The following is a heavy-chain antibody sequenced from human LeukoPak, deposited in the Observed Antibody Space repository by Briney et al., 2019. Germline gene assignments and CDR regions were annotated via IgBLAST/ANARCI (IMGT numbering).Heavy chain of an antibody. D-gene: IGHD4-17*01. V-gene: IGHV1-8*03. CDR3: ARASAVTTDYYYYMDV. Sequence: ASVKVSCKASGYTFTSYDLNWVRQATGQRLEWMGWMNPNSGNTGYAQKFQRRVTITRNSSISTAYMELSSLRSEDTAAYYCARASAVTTDYYYYMDVWGKGTTATVSS. CDR1: GYTFTSYD. J-gene: IGHJ6*03. CDR2: MNPNSGNT.